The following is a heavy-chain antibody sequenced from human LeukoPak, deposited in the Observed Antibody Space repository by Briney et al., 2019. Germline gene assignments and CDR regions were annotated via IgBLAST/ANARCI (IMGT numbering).Heavy chain of an antibody. CDR3: ARDCSSIKCSA. J-gene: IGHJ5*02. CDR2: ISPNSGGT. V-gene: IGHV1-2*04. D-gene: IGHD2-2*01. Sequence: ASVMVSCKASGYTFTDYYINWVRQAPGQGLEWMGRISPNSGGTTYAQKFQGWVTVTRDTSINTAYMELNNLGSDDTAVYYCARDCSSIKCSAWGQGTLVTVSS. CDR1: GYTFTDYY.